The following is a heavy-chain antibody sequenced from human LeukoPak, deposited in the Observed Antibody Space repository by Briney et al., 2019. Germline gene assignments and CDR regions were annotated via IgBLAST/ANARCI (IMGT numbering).Heavy chain of an antibody. CDR2: IYPGDSDT. CDR3: ARRGGSGSYSPYYYYYYMDV. D-gene: IGHD3-10*01. Sequence: GESLKISCKGSGYTFTSYWIGWVRQMPGKGLEWMGIIYPGDSDTRYSPSFQGQVTISADKSISTAYRQWSSLKASDTAMYYCARRGGSGSYSPYYYYYYMDVWGKGTTVTVSS. V-gene: IGHV5-51*01. CDR1: GYTFTSYW. J-gene: IGHJ6*03.